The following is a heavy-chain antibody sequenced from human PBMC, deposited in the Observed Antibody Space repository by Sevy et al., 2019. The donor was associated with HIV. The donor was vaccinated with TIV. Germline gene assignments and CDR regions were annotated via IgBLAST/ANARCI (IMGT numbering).Heavy chain of an antibody. CDR2: IRYDGSNK. V-gene: IGHV3-30*02. CDR1: GFTFSSYG. Sequence: GGSLRLSCAASGFTFSSYGMHWVRQAPGKGLEWVAFIRYDGSNKYYADSVKGRFTISRDNSKNTLYLQMNSLRAEDTAVYYWSRGGVWSGYYKGYNWFDPWGQGTLVTVSS. D-gene: IGHD3-3*01. CDR3: SRGGVWSGYYKGYNWFDP. J-gene: IGHJ5*02.